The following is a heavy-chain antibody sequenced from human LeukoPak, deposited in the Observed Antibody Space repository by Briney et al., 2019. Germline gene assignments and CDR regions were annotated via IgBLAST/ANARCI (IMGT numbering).Heavy chain of an antibody. CDR3: ARSDSWDY. D-gene: IGHD2-15*01. Sequence: GGSLRLSCAASGFTFSNNDMHWVRQGPGKGLEWVSAIDTSGDTYYPGSVKGRFTISRDNAKNSLYLQMNSLRAEDTAVYYCARSDSWDYWGQGTQATVSS. V-gene: IGHV3-13*01. J-gene: IGHJ4*02. CDR2: IDTSGDT. CDR1: GFTFSNND.